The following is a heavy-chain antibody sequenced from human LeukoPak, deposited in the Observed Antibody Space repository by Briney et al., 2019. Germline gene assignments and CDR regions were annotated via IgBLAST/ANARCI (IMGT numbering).Heavy chain of an antibody. CDR1: GGTFSSYA. CDR2: IIPIFGTA. V-gene: IGHV1-69*06. J-gene: IGHJ5*02. Sequence: ASVKVSCKASGGTFSSYAISWVRQAPGQGLEWMGGIIPIFGTANYAQKFQGRVTITADKSTSTAYMELSSLRSEETAVYYCARVTGYSYGYSWFDPWGQGTLVTVSS. CDR3: ARVTGYSYGYSWFDP. D-gene: IGHD5-18*01.